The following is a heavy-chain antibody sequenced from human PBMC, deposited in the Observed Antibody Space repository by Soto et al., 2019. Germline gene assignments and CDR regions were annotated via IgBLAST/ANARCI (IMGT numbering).Heavy chain of an antibody. CDR3: ARPLGYCSGGSCYFDY. Sequence: GGSVRLSCAASGFTFSSYWMSWVRQAPGKGLEWVANIKQDGSEKYYVDSVKGRFTISRDNAKNSLYLQMNSLRAEDTAVYHCARPLGYCSGGSCYFDYWGQGTLVTVSS. V-gene: IGHV3-7*01. J-gene: IGHJ4*02. D-gene: IGHD2-15*01. CDR2: IKQDGSEK. CDR1: GFTFSSYW.